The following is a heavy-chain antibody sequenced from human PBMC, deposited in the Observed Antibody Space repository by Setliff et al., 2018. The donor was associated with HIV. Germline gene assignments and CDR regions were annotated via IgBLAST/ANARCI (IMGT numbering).Heavy chain of an antibody. D-gene: IGHD6-19*01. CDR1: GDSITSGHFY. CDR2: ILDGRVT. J-gene: IGHJ5*02. V-gene: IGHV4-39*01. CDR3: ARPHSGRGGGAYFDP. Sequence: PSDTLSLTCTVSGDSITSGHFYWGWIRQAPGKGLEWIGNILDGRVTFFNPSLRGRVTISVDASKNQVSLNLRSVTAADSAVYHCARPHSGRGGGAYFDPWGQGILVTVSS.